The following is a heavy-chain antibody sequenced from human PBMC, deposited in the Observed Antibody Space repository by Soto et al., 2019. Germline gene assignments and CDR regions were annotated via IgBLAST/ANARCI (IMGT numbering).Heavy chain of an antibody. CDR1: GFSFDHYA. D-gene: IGHD2-2*01. CDR2: KTWNSGTK. J-gene: IGHJ3*02. Sequence: EGQLVESGGGLVQPGRSLRLSCVASGFSFDHYAMHWVRQAPGKGLEWVAGKTWNSGTKDYGNSVKGRFSISRDNAQNSLHLQMNSLGPEDTALYYCARDSEQVRPVALLGASFVIWGQGTLVTVSS. CDR3: ARDSEQVRPVALLGASFVI. V-gene: IGHV3-9*01.